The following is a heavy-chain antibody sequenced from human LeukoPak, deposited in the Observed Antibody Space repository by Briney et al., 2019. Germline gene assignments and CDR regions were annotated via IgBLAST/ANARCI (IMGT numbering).Heavy chain of an antibody. Sequence: GASVKVSCKASGYTFTGYYMHWVRQAPGQGIEWMGWINPNSGGTNYAQKFQGRVTMTRDTSISTAYMELSRLRSDDTAVYYCARDLGAVAGFFDYWGQGTLVTVSS. V-gene: IGHV1-2*02. J-gene: IGHJ4*02. D-gene: IGHD6-19*01. CDR3: ARDLGAVAGFFDY. CDR1: GYTFTGYY. CDR2: INPNSGGT.